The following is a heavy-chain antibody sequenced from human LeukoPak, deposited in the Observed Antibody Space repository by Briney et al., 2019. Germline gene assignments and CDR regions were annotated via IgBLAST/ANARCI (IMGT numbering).Heavy chain of an antibody. Sequence: GGPLRLSCAASGFTFSSYWMHWVRQAPGKGLVWVSRINSDGSSTSYADSVKGRFTISRDNAKNTLYLQMNSLRAEDTAVYYCASFGRYNWFDPWGQGTLVTVSS. CDR1: GFTFSSYW. V-gene: IGHV3-74*01. CDR3: ASFGRYNWFDP. CDR2: INSDGSST. J-gene: IGHJ5*02. D-gene: IGHD3-10*01.